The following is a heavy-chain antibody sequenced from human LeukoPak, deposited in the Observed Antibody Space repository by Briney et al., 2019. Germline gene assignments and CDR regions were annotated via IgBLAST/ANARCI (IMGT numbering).Heavy chain of an antibody. CDR3: ASMHYGDYEYFDY. CDR1: GGTFSSYA. J-gene: IGHJ4*02. Sequence: AASVNLAWKPSGGTFSSYAISWVRQAHGQGLEWMGGIIPIFGTANYAQKFQGRVTITTDESTSTAYMELSSLRSEDTAVYYWASMHYGDYEYFDYWGQGTLVTVSS. V-gene: IGHV1-69*05. CDR2: IIPIFGTA. D-gene: IGHD4-17*01.